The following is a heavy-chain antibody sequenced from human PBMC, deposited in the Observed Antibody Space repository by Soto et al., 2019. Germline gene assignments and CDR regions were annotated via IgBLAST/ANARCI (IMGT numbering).Heavy chain of an antibody. Sequence: ASVKVSCKASGYTFSGYYIHWLRQAPGQGLEWMGWINPNSGGTNYAQKFQGRVTVTRDTPTSTAYMELSRLTSDDTAVYYCARSLTEGYCTITGCYTRPLYGMDVWGQGXTVTVYS. D-gene: IGHD2-2*02. CDR1: GYTFSGYY. CDR3: ARSLTEGYCTITGCYTRPLYGMDV. V-gene: IGHV1-2*02. CDR2: INPNSGGT. J-gene: IGHJ6*02.